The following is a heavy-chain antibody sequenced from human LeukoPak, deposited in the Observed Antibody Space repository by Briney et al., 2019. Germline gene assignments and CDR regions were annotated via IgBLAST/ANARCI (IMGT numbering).Heavy chain of an antibody. CDR1: VYTFTRSY. CDR2: INPNSGGT. Sequence: ASLTVSSTPSVYTFTRSYMHWVPQAPGQRLKWMGWINPNSGGTNYAQKFQGRVTMTRDTSISTAYMELSRRRSDDTAVYDCARGRIGYSYGYIDYWGQGALVTASS. D-gene: IGHD5-18*01. CDR3: ARGRIGYSYGYIDY. J-gene: IGHJ4*02. V-gene: IGHV1-2*02.